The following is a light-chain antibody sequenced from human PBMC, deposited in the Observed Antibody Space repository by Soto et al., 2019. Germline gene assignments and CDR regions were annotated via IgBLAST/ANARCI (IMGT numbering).Light chain of an antibody. V-gene: IGLV2-14*01. CDR3: SSYTTSSTYV. CDR1: SSDVGGYNY. Sequence: QSALTQPASVSGSPGQSITLSCTGTSSDVGGYNYVSWYQQHPGKAPKLMIYDVTNRPSGVSNRLSGSKSGNTASLTISGLQAEDEADYYCSSYTTSSTYVFGTGTQLTVL. J-gene: IGLJ6*01. CDR2: DVT.